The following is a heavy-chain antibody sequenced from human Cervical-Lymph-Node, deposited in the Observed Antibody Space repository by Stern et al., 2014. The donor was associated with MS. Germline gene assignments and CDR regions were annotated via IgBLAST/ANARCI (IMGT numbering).Heavy chain of an antibody. CDR2: IYSGSRT. D-gene: IGHD6-13*01. Sequence: EVQLVESGGGLIQPGGSLRLSCAASGLTVNSNYMSWVRQAPGKGLEWVSTIYSGSRTYYVDSGNGRFNISSDNSQSTLYLQMNSLRVDDTAVYYCPRIAAAGPIDYWGQGTLVTVSS. V-gene: IGHV3-53*01. J-gene: IGHJ4*02. CDR1: GLTVNSNY. CDR3: PRIAAAGPIDY.